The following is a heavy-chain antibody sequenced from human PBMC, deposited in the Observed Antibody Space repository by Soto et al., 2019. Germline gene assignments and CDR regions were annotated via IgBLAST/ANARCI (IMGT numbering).Heavy chain of an antibody. V-gene: IGHV3-30*18. CDR1: GFTFSTDG. D-gene: IGHD3-16*02. Sequence: QVQLVESGGGVVQPGKSLRLSCAASGFTFSTDGMHWFRQAPGKGLEWVTFTPYDGRNKYYADSVKGRFSISRDNYKNTVYLQMNSLRVEDTAVYYCPKDTGTYRYTGPDYWGQGTPVTVSS. J-gene: IGHJ4*02. CDR2: TPYDGRNK. CDR3: PKDTGTYRYTGPDY.